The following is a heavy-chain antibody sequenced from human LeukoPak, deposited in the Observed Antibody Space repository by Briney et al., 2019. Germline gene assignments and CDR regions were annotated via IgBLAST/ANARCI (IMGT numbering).Heavy chain of an antibody. CDR1: GYTFTSYD. Sequence: ASVKVSRKASGYTFTSYDINWVRQATGQGLEWMGWMNPNSGNTGYAQKFQGRVTMTRNTSISTAYMELSSLRSEDTAVYYCARVSCSGGSCYFDYWGQGTLVTVSS. D-gene: IGHD2-15*01. J-gene: IGHJ4*02. V-gene: IGHV1-8*01. CDR3: ARVSCSGGSCYFDY. CDR2: MNPNSGNT.